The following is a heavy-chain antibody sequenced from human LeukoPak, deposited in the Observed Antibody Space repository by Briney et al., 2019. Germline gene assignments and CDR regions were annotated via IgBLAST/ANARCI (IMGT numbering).Heavy chain of an antibody. J-gene: IGHJ4*02. Sequence: GGSPRLSCSASGFIFGSNALHWVRHAPGKGLQYVSSIGGNGGGTYYGDSVKGRFTISRDNSKNTLYLQMSSLRAEDAAVYYCVKGSYSSTRSYLDFWGQGTLVTVSS. CDR3: VKGSYSSTRSYLDF. V-gene: IGHV3-64D*06. D-gene: IGHD6-13*01. CDR1: GFIFGSNA. CDR2: IGGNGGGT.